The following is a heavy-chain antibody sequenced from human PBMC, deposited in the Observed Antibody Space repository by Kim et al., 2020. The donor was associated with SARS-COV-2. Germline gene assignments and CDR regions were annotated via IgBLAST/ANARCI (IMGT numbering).Heavy chain of an antibody. Sequence: TKYADTVKGRFTITRETTKNSLYLQMNGLRAEDQAVYYCGRENYWAFDIWGQGTMVTVSS. CDR2: T. V-gene: IGHV3-11*06. D-gene: IGHD1-7*01. CDR3: GRENYWAFDI. J-gene: IGHJ3*02.